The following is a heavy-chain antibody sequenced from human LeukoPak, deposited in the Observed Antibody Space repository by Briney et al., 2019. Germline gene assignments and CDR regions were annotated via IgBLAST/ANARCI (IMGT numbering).Heavy chain of an antibody. CDR3: ARGSTNYYDSSGYYPA. J-gene: IGHJ4*02. Sequence: GGSLRLSCAASGFTFSDYYMSWIRKAPGKGLEWVSYISSSGTTIYYADSVKGRFTISRDNAKNSLYLQMNSLRAEDTAVYYCARGSTNYYDSSGYYPAWGQGTLVTVSS. V-gene: IGHV3-11*04. CDR1: GFTFSDYY. D-gene: IGHD3-22*01. CDR2: ISSSGTTI.